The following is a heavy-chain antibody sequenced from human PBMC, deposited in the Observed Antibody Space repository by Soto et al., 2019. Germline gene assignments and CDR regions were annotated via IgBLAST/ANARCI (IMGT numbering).Heavy chain of an antibody. V-gene: IGHV1-18*01. CDR1: GYIFTNYD. Sequence: QVQLVQSGGEVKKPGASVKVSCKASGYIFTNYDIGWVRQAPGQGLEWMGWISPYSGNTKYTQKVQGRVTMTTDTSTSTAYMELRSLRSEDSAVYYCVRFASSGWYTGGYWGQGTVVTVSS. J-gene: IGHJ4*02. CDR2: ISPYSGNT. CDR3: VRFASSGWYTGGY. D-gene: IGHD6-19*01.